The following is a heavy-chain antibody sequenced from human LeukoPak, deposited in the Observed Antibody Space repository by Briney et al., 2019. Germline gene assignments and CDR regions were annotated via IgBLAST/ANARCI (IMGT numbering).Heavy chain of an antibody. CDR3: AKVNGAISGGTDY. Sequence: GGSLRLPCAASGFTFSIYAMTWVRQAPGKGLEWVSYISSSGDTTYYVGSVKGRFTISRDNSNNMLFLQVNSLRAEDTALYFCAKVNGAISGGTDYWGQGALVTVS. CDR2: ISSSGDTT. J-gene: IGHJ4*02. D-gene: IGHD1-26*01. V-gene: IGHV3-23*01. CDR1: GFTFSIYA.